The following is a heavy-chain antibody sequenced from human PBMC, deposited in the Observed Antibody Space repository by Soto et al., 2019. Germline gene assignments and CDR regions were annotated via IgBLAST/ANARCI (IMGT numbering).Heavy chain of an antibody. CDR1: GGTNTSYH. CDR3: ARDMLDGFTHYFDP. CDR2: RSYTGNT. J-gene: IGHJ5*02. V-gene: IGHV4-59*01. Sequence: SETLSLTCIVSGGTNTSYHWSWIRQLPGKGLEWIAFRSYTGNTNDKSWLTSLVITSMDTSKNQLLLMLSSMTGADTPVYDCARDMLDGFTHYFDPWGQGTLGTVS. D-gene: IGHD3-16*01.